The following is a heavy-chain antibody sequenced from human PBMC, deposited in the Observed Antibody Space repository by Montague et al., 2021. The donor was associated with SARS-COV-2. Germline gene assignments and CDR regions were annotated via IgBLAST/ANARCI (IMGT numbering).Heavy chain of an antibody. CDR3: ARDRETTTDKFYGMDV. Sequence: SETLSLTRTVSGGSISTYYWNWIRQPPGKGLEWIGYIYYNGYTAXNPSLKSRVTISADTSKNQFSLKLTSVTAADTAVYYCARDRETTTDKFYGMDVWGQGTTVTVSS. CDR1: GGSISTYY. D-gene: IGHD1-1*01. V-gene: IGHV4-59*01. CDR2: IYYNGYT. J-gene: IGHJ6*02.